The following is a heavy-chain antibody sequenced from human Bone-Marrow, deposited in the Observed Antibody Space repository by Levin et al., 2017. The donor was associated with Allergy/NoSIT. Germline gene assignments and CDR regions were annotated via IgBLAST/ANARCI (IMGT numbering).Heavy chain of an antibody. CDR1: GGSFSGYY. J-gene: IGHJ4*02. CDR2: INHSGST. CDR3: ALGDGRGYSYGPDY. Sequence: SCAVYGGSFSGYYWSWIRQPPGKGLEWIGEINHSGSTNYNPSLKSRVTISVDTSKNQFSLKLSSVTAADTAVYYCALGDGRGYSYGPDYWGQGTLVTVSS. D-gene: IGHD5-18*01. V-gene: IGHV4-34*01.